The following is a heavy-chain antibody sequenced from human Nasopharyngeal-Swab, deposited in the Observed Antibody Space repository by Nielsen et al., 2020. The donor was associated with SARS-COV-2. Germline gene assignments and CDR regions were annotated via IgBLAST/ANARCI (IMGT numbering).Heavy chain of an antibody. V-gene: IGHV4-59*08. Sequence: GSLRLSCTVSGGSISNYYWSWIRQSPGKGLEWIGYIYYSGGTNYNPSLKSRVTISLDTSKNQFSLKLSSVTATDTAVYYCARRRRSPFDYWGQGALVTVSS. J-gene: IGHJ4*02. CDR1: GGSISNYY. CDR3: ARRRRSPFDY. D-gene: IGHD1-26*01. CDR2: IYYSGGT.